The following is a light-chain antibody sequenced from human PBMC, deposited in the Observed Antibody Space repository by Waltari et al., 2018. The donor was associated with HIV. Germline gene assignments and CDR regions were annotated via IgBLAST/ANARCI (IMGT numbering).Light chain of an antibody. V-gene: IGLV1-40*01. J-gene: IGLJ2*01. CDR3: QSYDSSVRGSV. Sequence: QSVLTQPPSVSGAPGQRVTISCTVNSSNIGAGNDVHWYQQLAGLAPKLLIYGNVKRPSGVPDRFSGSKSGTSASLAITGLQPEDEADYYCQSYDSSVRGSVFGGGTKLTVL. CDR2: GNV. CDR1: SSNIGAGND.